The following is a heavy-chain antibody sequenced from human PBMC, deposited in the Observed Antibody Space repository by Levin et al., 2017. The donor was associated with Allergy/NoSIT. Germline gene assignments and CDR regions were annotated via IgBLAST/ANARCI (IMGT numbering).Heavy chain of an antibody. D-gene: IGHD6-13*01. CDR2: IKSKTHGGTT. Sequence: KPGGSLRLSCAVSGFTFSNAWMRWVRQAPGKGLEWVGRIKSKTHGGTTDYAAPVKGRFTISRDDSKNTLYLQMNSLTTEDTAVYYCTTDVRQLVLPQVYFDYWGQGTLVTVSS. CDR1: GFTFSNAW. J-gene: IGHJ4*02. CDR3: TTDVRQLVLPQVYFDY. V-gene: IGHV3-15*01.